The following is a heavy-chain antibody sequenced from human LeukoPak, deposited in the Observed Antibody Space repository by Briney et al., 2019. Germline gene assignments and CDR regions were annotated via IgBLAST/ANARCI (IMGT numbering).Heavy chain of an antibody. CDR1: GFTFSSYG. D-gene: IGHD2-15*01. CDR3: AKDKNVVVVVAAIDY. J-gene: IGHJ4*02. Sequence: GGSLRLSCAASGFTFSSYGMHWVRQAPGKGLEWVAFIRYDGSNKYYADSVKGRFTISRDNSKNTLYLQMNSLRAEDTAVYYCAKDKNVVVVVAAIDYWGQGTLVTVPS. CDR2: IRYDGSNK. V-gene: IGHV3-30*02.